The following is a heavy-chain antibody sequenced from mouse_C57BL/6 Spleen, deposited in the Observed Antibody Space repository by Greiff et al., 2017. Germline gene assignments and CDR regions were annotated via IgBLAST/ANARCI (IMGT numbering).Heavy chain of an antibody. Sequence: EVQRVESGGDLVKPGGSLKLSCAASGFTFSSYGMSWVRQTPDKRLEWVATISSGGSYTYYPDSVKGRFTISRDNAKNTLYLQMSSLKSEDTAMYYCASWGFAYWGQGTLVTVSA. CDR2: ISSGGSYT. V-gene: IGHV5-6*01. CDR1: GFTFSSYG. D-gene: IGHD4-1*01. J-gene: IGHJ3*01. CDR3: ASWGFAY.